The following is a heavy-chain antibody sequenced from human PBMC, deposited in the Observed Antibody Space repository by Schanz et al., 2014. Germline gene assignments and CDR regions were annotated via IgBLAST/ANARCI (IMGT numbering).Heavy chain of an antibody. CDR3: ARDGHSSNWRSYFFYGLDV. V-gene: IGHV1-2*06. CDR1: GYTFPSYG. Sequence: QVQLVQSGSEVKKPGASVKVSCKASGYTFPSYGISWVRQAPGQGLEWMGRINPNSGGTNYAQKFQGRVTMTWDTSTSTAYMELRRLRSDDTAIYYCARDGHSSNWRSYFFYGLDVWGQGTTVTVSS. CDR2: INPNSGGT. J-gene: IGHJ6*02. D-gene: IGHD6-13*01.